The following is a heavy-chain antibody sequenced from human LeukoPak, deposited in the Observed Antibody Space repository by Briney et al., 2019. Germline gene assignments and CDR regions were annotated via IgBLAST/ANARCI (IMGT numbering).Heavy chain of an antibody. D-gene: IGHD3-10*01. CDR2: INPSGCST. CDR3: ATDIDGSGSYYY. J-gene: IGHJ4*02. Sequence: ASVKVSCKASGGTFSSYAISWVRQAPGQGLEWMGIINPSGCSTSYAQKFQGRVTMTRDTSTSTVYMELSSLRSEDTAVYYCATDIDGSGSYYYWGQGTLVTVSS. CDR1: GGTFSSYA. V-gene: IGHV1-46*01.